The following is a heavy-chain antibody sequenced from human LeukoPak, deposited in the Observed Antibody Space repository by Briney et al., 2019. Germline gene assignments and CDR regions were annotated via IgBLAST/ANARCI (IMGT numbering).Heavy chain of an antibody. CDR2: INPNSGGT. CDR1: GYTFTGYY. Sequence: AAVKVSFKASGYTFTGYYMHGVRQAPGQGRDGMGWINPNSGGTNYEQKFRGRVTMTRDTSISTAYMELSRLRSDDRAVYYCARDLEERYSNYWFDRWGQGLLVTVSS. V-gene: IGHV1-2*02. J-gene: IGHJ5*02. D-gene: IGHD4-11*01. CDR3: ARDLEERYSNYWFDR.